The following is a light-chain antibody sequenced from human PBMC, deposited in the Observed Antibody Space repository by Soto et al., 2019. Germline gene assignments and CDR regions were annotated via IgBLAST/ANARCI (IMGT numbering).Light chain of an antibody. CDR2: DVS. CDR3: QQYDRYSLT. V-gene: IGKV1-5*01. CDR1: QSINNL. Sequence: DVQMTQSPSTLSASVGDRVTITCRASQSINNLLAWYQQKPGKAPKFLIYDVSTLESGVPSRFSGSGSGTEFPLTLSSLQPEDFSTYYCQQYDRYSLTFGGGNRVEIQ. J-gene: IGKJ4*01.